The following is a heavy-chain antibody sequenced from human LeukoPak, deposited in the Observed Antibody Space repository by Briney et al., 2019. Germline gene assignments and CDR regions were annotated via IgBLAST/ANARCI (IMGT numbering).Heavy chain of an antibody. CDR1: GFTFSSYG. CDR3: AKSDTAMVIDYYYGMDV. D-gene: IGHD5-18*01. V-gene: IGHV3-33*06. Sequence: GGSLRLSCAASGFTFSSYGMHWVRQAPGKGLEWVAVIWDDASNKYYADSVKGRFTISRDNSKNTLYLQMNSLRAEDTAVYYCAKSDTAMVIDYYYGMDVWGQGTTVTVSS. J-gene: IGHJ6*02. CDR2: IWDDASNK.